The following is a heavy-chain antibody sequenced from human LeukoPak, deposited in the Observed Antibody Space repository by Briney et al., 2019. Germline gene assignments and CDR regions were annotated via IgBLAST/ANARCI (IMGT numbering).Heavy chain of an antibody. J-gene: IGHJ4*02. Sequence: PGGSLRLSCAASGFTFSSYWMSWVRQAPGKGLEWVANIKQDGSEKYYVDSVKGRFTISRDNAKNSLYLQTNSLRAEDTAVYYCARVEFEVPAAMYQAVYYFDYWGQGTLVTVSS. V-gene: IGHV3-7*03. CDR1: GFTFSSYW. CDR2: IKQDGSEK. D-gene: IGHD2-2*01. CDR3: ARVEFEVPAAMYQAVYYFDY.